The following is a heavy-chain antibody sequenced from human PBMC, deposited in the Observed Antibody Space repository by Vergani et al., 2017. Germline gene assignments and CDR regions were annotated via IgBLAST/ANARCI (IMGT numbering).Heavy chain of an antibody. D-gene: IGHD3-16*02. V-gene: IGHV4-61*02. CDR1: GGFISSGSYY. Sequence: QVQLQESGPGLVRPSQTLSLTCTVSGGFISSGSYYWSWSRQPAGKGLEWIGRYYTGGGTSHNPYLKSRVPISVDTSKNQFSLQLSSVTAADTAVYYCARDPLYRTTWPFRLLVMDVWGQGTTVTVSS. J-gene: IGHJ6*02. CDR2: YYTGGGT. CDR3: ARDPLYRTTWPFRLLVMDV.